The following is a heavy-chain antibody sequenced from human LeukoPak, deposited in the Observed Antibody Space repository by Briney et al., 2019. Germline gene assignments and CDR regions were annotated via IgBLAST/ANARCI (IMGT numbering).Heavy chain of an antibody. J-gene: IGHJ4*02. V-gene: IGHV3-30*03. CDR1: GFTFSSYG. CDR3: ARSVDTSMVGDY. CDR2: ISYDGSNK. Sequence: GGSLRLSCAASGFTFSSYGMHWVRQAPGKGLEWVAVISYDGSNKYYADSVKGRFTISRDNAKNSLYLQMNSLGAEDTAVYYCARSVDTSMVGDYWGQGTLVTVSS. D-gene: IGHD5-18*01.